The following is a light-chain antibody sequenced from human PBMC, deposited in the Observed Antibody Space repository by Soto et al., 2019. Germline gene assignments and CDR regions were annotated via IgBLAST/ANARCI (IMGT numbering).Light chain of an antibody. CDR3: QQYDSWRYT. CDR1: QSVSRT. CDR2: GAS. Sequence: ETVVTQSPAILSVSPGERATLSCRASQSVSRTLAWYQQKPGQAPRLLIYGASTRATGIPARFSGRGSGTDFTLTISSLQSEDFAVYYCQQYDSWRYTFGQGTKVDIK. V-gene: IGKV3-15*01. J-gene: IGKJ2*01.